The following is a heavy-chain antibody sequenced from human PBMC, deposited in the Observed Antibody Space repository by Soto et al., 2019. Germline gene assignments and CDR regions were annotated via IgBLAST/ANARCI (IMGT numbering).Heavy chain of an antibody. CDR1: GYTFTSYG. D-gene: IGHD2-15*01. V-gene: IGHV1-18*01. CDR3: ATAELRYCSGGSCYQDAFDI. Sequence: QVQLVQSGAEVKKPGASVKVSCKASGYTFTSYGISWVRQAPGQGLEWMGWISAYNGNTNYAQKLQGRVTMTTDTTTSTAYMELRSLGSDDTAGDYCATAELRYCSGGSCYQDAFDIWGQGTMVTVSS. J-gene: IGHJ3*02. CDR2: ISAYNGNT.